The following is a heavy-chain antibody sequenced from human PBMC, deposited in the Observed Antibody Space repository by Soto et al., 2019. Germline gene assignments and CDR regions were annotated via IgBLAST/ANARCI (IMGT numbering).Heavy chain of an antibody. V-gene: IGHV3-33*06. CDR2: MWSDGTNK. CDR1: GFTFHTHV. Sequence: GGSLRLSCVASGFTFHTHVMHWVRQVPGKGLEWMAAMWSDGTNKNYADSVKGRFTISRDNSKNTLYLQMNSLRAEDTAVYYCAKARAQYYDFWSGYPVDYWGQGTLVTVSS. D-gene: IGHD3-3*01. J-gene: IGHJ4*02. CDR3: AKARAQYYDFWSGYPVDY.